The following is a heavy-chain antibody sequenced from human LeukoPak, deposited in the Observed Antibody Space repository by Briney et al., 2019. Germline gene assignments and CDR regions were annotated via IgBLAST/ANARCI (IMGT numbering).Heavy chain of an antibody. D-gene: IGHD3-3*01. V-gene: IGHV1-69*04. Sequence: ASVKVSCKASGGTFSSYAISWLRQAPGQGLEWMGRIMPILGIANYAQKFQGRVTITADKSTSTAYMELSSLRSEDTAVYYCARGGPLTIFGVDTSYGMDVWGQGTTVTVSS. CDR1: GGTFSSYA. CDR2: IMPILGIA. CDR3: ARGGPLTIFGVDTSYGMDV. J-gene: IGHJ6*02.